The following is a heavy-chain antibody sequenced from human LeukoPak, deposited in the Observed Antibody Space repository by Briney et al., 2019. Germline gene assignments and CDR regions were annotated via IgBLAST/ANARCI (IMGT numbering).Heavy chain of an antibody. J-gene: IGHJ4*02. CDR3: ARSRSYFDY. CDR1: GGSFSGYY. CDR2: INHSGST. Sequence: SETLSLTCAVYGGSFSGYYRSWIRQPPGKGLEWIGEINHSGSTNYNPSLKSRVTMSVDTYKNQFSLKLSSVTAADTAVYYCARSRSYFDYWGQGTLVTVSS. V-gene: IGHV4-34*01.